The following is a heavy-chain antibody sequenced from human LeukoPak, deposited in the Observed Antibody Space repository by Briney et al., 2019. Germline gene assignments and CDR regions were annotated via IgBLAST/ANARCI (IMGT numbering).Heavy chain of an antibody. CDR1: GYMLARYG. D-gene: IGHD1-26*01. Sequence: GASVKVSCAASGYMLARYGMSWVRQAPGQGPEWVGWISGSTYGTRYAQKFQGRVSMTQDTSANIVYMELKSLTSDDTAVYYCARDLEGATPSDYWGQGTLVTVSS. V-gene: IGHV1-18*01. CDR2: ISGSTYGT. J-gene: IGHJ4*02. CDR3: ARDLEGATPSDY.